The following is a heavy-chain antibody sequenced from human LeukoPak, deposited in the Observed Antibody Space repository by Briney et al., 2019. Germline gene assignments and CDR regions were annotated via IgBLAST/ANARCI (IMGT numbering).Heavy chain of an antibody. D-gene: IGHD1-1*01. V-gene: IGHV1-69*13. CDR1: GGTFSSYA. Sequence: GASVKVSCKASGGTFSSYAISWVRQAPGQGLEWMGGIIPIFGTANYAQKFQGRVTITADESTSTAYMELGSLRSEDTAVYYCARAPWTHLYYFDYWGQGTLVTVSS. CDR3: ARAPWTHLYYFDY. CDR2: IIPIFGTA. J-gene: IGHJ4*02.